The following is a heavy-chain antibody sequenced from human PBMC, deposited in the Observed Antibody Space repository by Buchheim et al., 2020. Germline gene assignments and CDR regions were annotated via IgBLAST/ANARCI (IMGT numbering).Heavy chain of an antibody. V-gene: IGHV3-7*01. CDR3: VRDRAYSHFDF. J-gene: IGHJ4*02. D-gene: IGHD2-21*01. Sequence: EVQLVESGGGLVQPGESLRLSCAASGFSFSDSWMVWVRQAPGKGLEWLANIKEDGTVKNYVDSVKGRFTISRDNAKNSLFLQMSSLRVEDTALYYCVRDRAYSHFDFWGQGTL. CDR1: GFSFSDSW. CDR2: IKEDGTVK.